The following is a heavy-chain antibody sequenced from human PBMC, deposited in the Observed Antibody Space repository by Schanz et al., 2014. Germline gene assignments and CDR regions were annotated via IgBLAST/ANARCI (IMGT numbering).Heavy chain of an antibody. V-gene: IGHV3-23*01. J-gene: IGHJ4*02. CDR2: FNDGGVNK. CDR1: EFTFSTHA. CDR3: AKSQGSSFDS. Sequence: DVHLLESGGGLVQPGGSLRLSCAASEFTFSTHAMSWVRQAPGKGLEWVSSFNDGGVNKYYADSVKGRFTISSDNSKSTLYLQMSSLRAEDTAVYYCAKSQGSSFDSWGQGTLVTVSS. D-gene: IGHD6-13*01.